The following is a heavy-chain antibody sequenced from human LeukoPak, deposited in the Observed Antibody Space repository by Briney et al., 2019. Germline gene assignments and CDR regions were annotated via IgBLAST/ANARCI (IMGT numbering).Heavy chain of an antibody. CDR1: GFTFSGYW. D-gene: IGHD3-10*01. J-gene: IGHJ3*02. V-gene: IGHV3-74*01. CDR3: ARGYYGQALDI. Sequence: GESLKISCAASGFTFSGYWMHWVRQAPGKGLVWVSHINADGSYTTYADSVKGRFTISRDNAKNTLYLQMNSLRAEDTAVYYCARGYYGQALDIWGQGTMVTVSS. CDR2: INADGSYT.